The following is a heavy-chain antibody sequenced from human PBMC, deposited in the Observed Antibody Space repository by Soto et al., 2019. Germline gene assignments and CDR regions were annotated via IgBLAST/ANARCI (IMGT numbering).Heavy chain of an antibody. CDR2: IIPLFGTT. CDR1: EGTFSSHA. V-gene: IGHV1-69*06. CDR3: AGGYMVRGGDAWFDT. J-gene: IGHJ5*02. D-gene: IGHD3-10*01. Sequence: QVQLEQSGAEVKKPGSSVKVSCKASEGTFSSHAISWVRQAPEEGLEWMGGIIPLFGTTNYAQKFQGRVTITADKSTSTVFMELMSLTSEDTAIYYCAGGYMVRGGDAWFDTWGQRTLVAVSS.